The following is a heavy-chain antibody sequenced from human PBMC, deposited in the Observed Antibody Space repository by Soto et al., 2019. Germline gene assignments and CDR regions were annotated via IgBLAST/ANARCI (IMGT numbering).Heavy chain of an antibody. D-gene: IGHD3-3*01. CDR3: ARVGRFLEWLFAFDY. Sequence: EVQLVESGGGLIQPGGSLRLSCAASGFTVSSNYMSWVRQAPGKGLEWVSVIYSGGSTYYADSVKGRFTISRDNSKNTLYLQMNSLRAEDTAVYYCARVGRFLEWLFAFDYWGQGTLVTVSS. J-gene: IGHJ4*02. CDR2: IYSGGST. CDR1: GFTVSSNY. V-gene: IGHV3-53*01.